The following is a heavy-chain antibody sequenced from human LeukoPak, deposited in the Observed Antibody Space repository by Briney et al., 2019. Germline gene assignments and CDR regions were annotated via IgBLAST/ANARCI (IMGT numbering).Heavy chain of an antibody. V-gene: IGHV6-1*01. CDR1: GDIVSSNSAA. J-gene: IGHJ4*02. CDR2: TYYRSKWYN. CDR3: ARQFGNYMAY. Sequence: SQTLSLTCAISGDIVSSNSAAWHWIRQSPSRGLEWLGRTYYRSKWYNEYAVSVKSRITINPDTSKNQFSLQLNSVTPEDTAVYYCARQFGNYMAYWGQGTLVTVSS. D-gene: IGHD3-16*01.